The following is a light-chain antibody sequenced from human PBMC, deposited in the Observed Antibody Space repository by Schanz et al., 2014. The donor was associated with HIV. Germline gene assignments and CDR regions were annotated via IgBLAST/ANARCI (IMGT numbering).Light chain of an antibody. V-gene: IGKV1-39*01. CDR1: QSIGSY. J-gene: IGKJ1*01. CDR2: AAS. CDR3: QQYYTSPPT. Sequence: DIQMTQSPSSLSASVGDRVTITCRASQSIGSYFNWYQQKPGKAPKLLIYAASSLESGVPSRFSGSGSGADFTLTISCLQSEDFATYYCQQYYTSPPTFGQGTKVEIK.